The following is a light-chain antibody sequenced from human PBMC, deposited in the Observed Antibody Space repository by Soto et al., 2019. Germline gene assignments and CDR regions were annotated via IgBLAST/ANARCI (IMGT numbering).Light chain of an antibody. CDR1: QKITKF. V-gene: IGKV1-39*01. CDR3: QQTFSAPGT. Sequence: DIQMTQSPSSLSASVGDRVSVTCRTSQKITKFLNWYQEKPGKAPKVLIYVTSNLENGVPSRFSGSGSGTYFTLSISSLQPEDFATYYCQQTFSAPGTFGPGTRVEVK. CDR2: VTS. J-gene: IGKJ1*01.